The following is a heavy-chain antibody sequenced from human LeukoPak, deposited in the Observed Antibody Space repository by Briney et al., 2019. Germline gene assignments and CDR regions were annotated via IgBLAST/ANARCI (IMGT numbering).Heavy chain of an antibody. CDR2: INHSGST. J-gene: IGHJ4*02. Sequence: SETLSLTCAVYGGSFSGYYWSWIRQPPGKGLEWIGEINHSGSTNYNPSLKSRVTISVDTSKNQFSLKLSSVTAADTAVYYCARGGFTYSGYDFKGPYLYYFDYWGQGTLVTVSS. CDR3: ARGGFTYSGYDFKGPYLYYFDY. V-gene: IGHV4-34*01. CDR1: GGSFSGYY. D-gene: IGHD5-12*01.